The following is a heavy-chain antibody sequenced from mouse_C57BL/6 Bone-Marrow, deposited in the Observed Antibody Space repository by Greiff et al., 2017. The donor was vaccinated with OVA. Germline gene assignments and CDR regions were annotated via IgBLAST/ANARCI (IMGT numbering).Heavy chain of an antibody. D-gene: IGHD2-4*01. J-gene: IGHJ3*01. CDR1: GYAFSSYW. Sequence: VKLVESGAELVKPGASVKISCKASGYAFSSYWMNWVKQRPGKGLEWIGQIYPGDGDTNYNGKFKGKATLTADKSSSTAYMQLSSLTSEDSAVYFCARSLYDYDGRSWFAYWGQGTLVTVSA. CDR2: IYPGDGDT. CDR3: ARSLYDYDGRSWFAY. V-gene: IGHV1-80*01.